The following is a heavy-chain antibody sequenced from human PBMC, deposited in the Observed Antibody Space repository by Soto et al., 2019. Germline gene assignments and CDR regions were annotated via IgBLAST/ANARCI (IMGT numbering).Heavy chain of an antibody. Sequence: SETLSLTCAVYGGSFSGYYWSWIRQPPGKGLEWIGEINHSGSTNYNPSLKSRVTISVDTSKNQFSLKLNSVTAADTAVYYCARGPKGEVGGTWYYYAMDVWGQGTTVTVSS. CDR3: ARGPKGEVGGTWYYYAMDV. CDR2: INHSGST. J-gene: IGHJ6*02. V-gene: IGHV4-34*01. D-gene: IGHD1-26*01. CDR1: GGSFSGYY.